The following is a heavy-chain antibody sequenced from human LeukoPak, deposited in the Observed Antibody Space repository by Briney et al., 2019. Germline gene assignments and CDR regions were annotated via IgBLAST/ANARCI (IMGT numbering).Heavy chain of an antibody. CDR2: ISYDGSNK. CDR1: GFTFSSYA. V-gene: IGHV3-30*04. D-gene: IGHD3-22*01. CDR3: ARDWHSTHSGPDSSHPYYYMDV. J-gene: IGHJ6*03. Sequence: PGRSLRLSCAASGFTFSSYAMHWVRQAPGKGLEWVAVISYDGSNKYYADSVKGRFTISRDNSKNTLYLQMNSLRAEDTAVYYCARDWHSTHSGPDSSHPYYYMDVWGKGTTVTVSS.